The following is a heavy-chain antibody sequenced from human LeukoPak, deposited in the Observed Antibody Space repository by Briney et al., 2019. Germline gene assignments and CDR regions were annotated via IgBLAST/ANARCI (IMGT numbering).Heavy chain of an antibody. CDR1: GFTLSSYW. D-gene: IGHD1-26*01. J-gene: IGHJ1*01. Sequence: GGSLRLSCAASGFTLSSYWMSWVRQAPGKGLEWVANIKQDGSEKYYVDSVKGRFTISRDNAKNSLYLQMNSLRAEDTAVYYCAREYSGSYYRPGYFQHWGQGTLVTVSS. CDR3: AREYSGSYYRPGYFQH. V-gene: IGHV3-7*01. CDR2: IKQDGSEK.